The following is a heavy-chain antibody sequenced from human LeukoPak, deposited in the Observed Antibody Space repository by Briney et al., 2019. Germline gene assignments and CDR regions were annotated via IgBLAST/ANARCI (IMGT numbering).Heavy chain of an antibody. V-gene: IGHV4-39*01. CDR1: GGSITTSSSY. Sequence: PSETLSLTCTVSGGSITTSSSYWAWIRQPPGKGLEWIGEIYYSGKTYYNPSFKSRLTISVDTSKNQFSLSLSSLTAADTAVFYCARLALKSGEHPVWGQGSLVIVSS. CDR3: ARLALKSGEHPV. CDR2: IYYSGKT. D-gene: IGHD2-15*01. J-gene: IGHJ4*02.